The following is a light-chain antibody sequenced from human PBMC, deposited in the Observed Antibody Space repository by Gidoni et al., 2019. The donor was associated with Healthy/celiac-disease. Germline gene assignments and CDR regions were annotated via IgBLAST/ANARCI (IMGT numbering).Light chain of an antibody. V-gene: IGKV1-33*01. CDR2: DAS. J-gene: IGKJ1*01. Sequence: DIKMTQSPSSLSASVGDRVTITCQASQDISNYINCYQQKPGKAPTLLIYDASNLETGVPSRFSGSGSGTDFTFTISSLQPEDIATYYCQQYDNLPWTFXXXTKVEIK. CDR3: QQYDNLPWT. CDR1: QDISNY.